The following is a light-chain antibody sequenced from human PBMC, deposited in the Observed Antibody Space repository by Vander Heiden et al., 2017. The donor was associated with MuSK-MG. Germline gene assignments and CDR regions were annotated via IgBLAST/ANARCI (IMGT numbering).Light chain of an antibody. CDR3: QQDVRSPWT. CDR1: QTINSNY. Sequence: EIVLTQSPGTLSLSPGERATLSCRASQTINSNYLAWYQQKPGQALRLLMYGASSRATGIPDRFSGSGSGTDFTLTISGVEPEDSALYYCQQDVRSPWTFAQGTKVEIK. V-gene: IGKV3-20*01. CDR2: GAS. J-gene: IGKJ1*01.